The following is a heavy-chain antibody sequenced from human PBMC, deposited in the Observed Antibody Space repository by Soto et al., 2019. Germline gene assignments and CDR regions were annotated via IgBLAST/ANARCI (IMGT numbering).Heavy chain of an antibody. CDR1: GFSLNTRGVG. J-gene: IGHJ4*02. V-gene: IGHV2-5*02. CDR2: IYWDNDK. D-gene: IGHD3-10*01. CDR3: AHNNYYGSGSVY. Sequence: QITLKESGPTLVKPTQTLTLTCAFSGFSLNTRGVGVGWIRQPPGKALEWLALIYWDNDKRYSPSLKSRLTITKDTPKNHVVLMMTDMDPVDTATYYCAHNNYYGSGSVYWGQETLVTVSS.